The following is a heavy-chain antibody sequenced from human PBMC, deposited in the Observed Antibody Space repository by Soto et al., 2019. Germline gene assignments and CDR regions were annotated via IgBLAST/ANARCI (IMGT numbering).Heavy chain of an antibody. CDR2: ISSSSSYI. CDR3: ARGGIGFYYMDV. D-gene: IGHD1-20*01. CDR1: GFTFSSYS. J-gene: IGHJ6*03. Sequence: GGSLRLSCAASGFTFSSYSMNWVRQAPGKGLEWVSSISSSSSYIYYADSVKGRFTISRDNAKNSLYLQMNSLRAEDTAVYYCARGGIGFYYMDVWGKGTTVTVSS. V-gene: IGHV3-21*01.